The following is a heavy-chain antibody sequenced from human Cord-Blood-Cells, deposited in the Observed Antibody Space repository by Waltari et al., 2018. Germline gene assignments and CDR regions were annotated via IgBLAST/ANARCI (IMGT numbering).Heavy chain of an antibody. CDR2: INAGNGNT. CDR3: ARQSGGATGVDY. CDR1: GYTFTSYA. D-gene: IGHD1-26*01. J-gene: IGHJ4*02. V-gene: IGHV1-3*01. Sequence: QVQLVQSGAEAKKPGASVKVSCQASGYTFTSYAMHWVRQAPGQRLEWMGWINAGNGNTKYSQKFQGRVTITRDTSASTAYMELSSLRSEDTAVYYCARQSGGATGVDYWGQGTLVTVSS.